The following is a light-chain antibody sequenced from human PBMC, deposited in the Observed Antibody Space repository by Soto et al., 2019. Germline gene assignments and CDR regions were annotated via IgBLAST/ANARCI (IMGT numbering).Light chain of an antibody. CDR2: LNSDGSH. J-gene: IGLJ2*01. Sequence: QPVLTQSPSASASPGASVKLTCTLSSGHSTYAIAWHQQQPARGPRYLIKLNSDGSHTKVDGIPDRFSGSSPGAERYLSISSLQSEDEGDYYRQTWGSGIQVFGGGTKVTVL. CDR1: SGHSTYA. CDR3: QTWGSGIQV. V-gene: IGLV4-69*01.